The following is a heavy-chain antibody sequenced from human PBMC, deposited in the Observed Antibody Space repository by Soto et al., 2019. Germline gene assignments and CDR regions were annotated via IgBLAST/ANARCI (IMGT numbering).Heavy chain of an antibody. CDR1: GGSISSYY. J-gene: IGHJ5*02. CDR2: IYYSGST. CDR3: ARADRLGWFDP. V-gene: IGHV4-59*01. Sequence: SETLSLTCTVSGGSISSYYWSWIRQPPEKGLEWIGYIYYSGSTNYNPSLKSRVTISVDTSKNQFSLKLSSVTAADTAVYYCARADRLGWFDPWGQGTLVTVSS. D-gene: IGHD1-26*01.